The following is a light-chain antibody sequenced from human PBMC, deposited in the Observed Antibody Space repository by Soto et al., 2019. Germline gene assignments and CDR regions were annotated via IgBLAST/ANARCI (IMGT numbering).Light chain of an antibody. CDR3: GAYAASSTVV. Sequence: QSALTQPASVSGSAGQSITISCSGTMRDVGAYNLVSWYQQHPGTAPKLIIYEVRNRPSGISSRFSGSRSGNTASLTISGLQREDECDYYCGAYAASSTVVFGGGTKVTVL. J-gene: IGLJ3*02. V-gene: IGLV2-14*01. CDR2: EVR. CDR1: MRDVGAYNL.